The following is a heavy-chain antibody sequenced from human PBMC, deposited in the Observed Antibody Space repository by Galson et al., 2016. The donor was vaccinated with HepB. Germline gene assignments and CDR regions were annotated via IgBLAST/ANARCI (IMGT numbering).Heavy chain of an antibody. V-gene: IGHV4-61*01. CDR1: SDPVTSGTYY. J-gene: IGHJ6*02. Sequence: SETLSLTCTVSSDPVTSGTYYWSWVRQSPGKGLDWIGYIHDSGNTNYNPSIKSRVTISRDTPKNQFFLALTSVTAADTAVYYCARDEGFYNGMDVWGQGTTVTVAS. CDR3: ARDEGFYNGMDV. CDR2: IHDSGNT. D-gene: IGHD2-2*02.